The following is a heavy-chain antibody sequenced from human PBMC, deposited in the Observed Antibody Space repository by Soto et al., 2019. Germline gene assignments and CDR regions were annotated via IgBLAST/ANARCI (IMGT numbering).Heavy chain of an antibody. J-gene: IGHJ4*02. CDR2: IIPILGIA. CDR3: ATRHTVGDHHYFDY. V-gene: IGHV1-69*02. D-gene: IGHD4-4*01. CDR1: GGTFSSYT. Sequence: QVQLVQSGAEVKKPGSSVKVSCKASGGTFSSYTIRWMRQAPGQGLEWMGRIIPILGIANYAQKFQGRFTITADKSTSTAHMELSRLRSEDTAVYYCATRHTVGDHHYFDYWGQGTLVTVSS.